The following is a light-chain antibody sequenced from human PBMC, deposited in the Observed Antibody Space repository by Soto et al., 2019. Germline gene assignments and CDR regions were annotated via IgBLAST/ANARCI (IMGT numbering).Light chain of an antibody. CDR1: SSNIGAGHD. V-gene: IGLV1-40*01. CDR3: QSYDSSLSGGVV. CDR2: GNN. J-gene: IGLJ2*01. Sequence: QSVLTQSPSVSGAPGQSVTISCTGSSSNIGAGHDVNWYQQLPGTAPKLLISGNNNRPSGVPDRFSGSKSGTSASLALTGLQAEDEADDYCQSYDSSLSGGVVFGGGTKLTVL.